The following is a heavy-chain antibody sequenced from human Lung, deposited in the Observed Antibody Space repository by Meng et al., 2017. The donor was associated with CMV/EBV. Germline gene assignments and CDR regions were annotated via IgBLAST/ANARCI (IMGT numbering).Heavy chain of an antibody. CDR3: AGYTSSSYGMGV. D-gene: IGHD3-16*02. J-gene: IGHJ6*02. V-gene: IGHV3-48*04. CDR1: GFTLSSYW. Sequence: GESXKISCATSGFTLSSYWMSWVRQAPGKGLEWVSYISFSSSIIHYADSVKGRFTISRDNARDSLYLQMNSLRAEDTAVYFCAGYTSSSYGMGVWGQGTTVTVSS. CDR2: ISFSSSII.